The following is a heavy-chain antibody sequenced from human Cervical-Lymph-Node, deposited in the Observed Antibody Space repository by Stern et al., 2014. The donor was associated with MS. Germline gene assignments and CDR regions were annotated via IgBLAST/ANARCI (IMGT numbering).Heavy chain of an antibody. D-gene: IGHD6-13*01. CDR2: ISSSSSYI. CDR1: GFTFSSYS. CDR3: ARLSIAAAYGMDV. Sequence: EVQLVESGGGLVKPGGSLRLSCAASGFTFSSYSMNWVRQAPGKGLEWVSSISSSSSYIYYADSVKGRFTISRDNAKNSLYLQMNSLRAEDTAVYYCARLSIAAAYGMDVWGQGTTVTVSS. J-gene: IGHJ6*02. V-gene: IGHV3-21*01.